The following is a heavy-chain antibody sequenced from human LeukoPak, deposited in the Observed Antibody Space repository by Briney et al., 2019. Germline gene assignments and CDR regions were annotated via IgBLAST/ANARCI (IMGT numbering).Heavy chain of an antibody. D-gene: IGHD2-2*01. CDR1: GGTFISYA. Sequence: GASVKVSCKAAGGTFISYAISWGRQAPGQGLEWMGRIIPILGIANYAQKFQGRVTITADKSTSTAYMELSSLRSEDTAVYYCARGLLPIYCSSTSCYGDGMDVWGQGTTVTVSS. V-gene: IGHV1-69*04. J-gene: IGHJ6*02. CDR3: ARGLLPIYCSSTSCYGDGMDV. CDR2: IIPILGIA.